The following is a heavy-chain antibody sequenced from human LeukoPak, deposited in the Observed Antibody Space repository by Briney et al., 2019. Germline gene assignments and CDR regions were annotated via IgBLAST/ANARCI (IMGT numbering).Heavy chain of an antibody. V-gene: IGHV4-39*01. Sequence: SETLSLTCTVSGGSISSHYWGWIRQPPGKGLEWIGSIYHSGSTYYNPSLKSRVTISVDTSRNQFSLNLSSVTAADTAVYYCARHYGPWGQGTLVAVSS. J-gene: IGHJ5*02. CDR2: IYHSGST. CDR1: GGSISSHY. CDR3: ARHYGP. D-gene: IGHD4-17*01.